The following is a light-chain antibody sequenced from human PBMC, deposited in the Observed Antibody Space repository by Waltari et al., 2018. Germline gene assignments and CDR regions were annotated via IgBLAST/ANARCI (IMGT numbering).Light chain of an antibody. V-gene: IGLV2-23*01. CDR2: EGS. J-gene: IGLJ1*01. CDR1: SSDVGSYNL. CDR3: CSYAGSSTFYV. Sequence: QSALTQPASVSGSPGQSITISCTGTSSDVGSYNLVSWYQKHPGKAPKRMIYEGSKRPSGVSNRVSGSKSGNTASLTISGLQAEDEADYYCCSYAGSSTFYVFGTGTKVTVL.